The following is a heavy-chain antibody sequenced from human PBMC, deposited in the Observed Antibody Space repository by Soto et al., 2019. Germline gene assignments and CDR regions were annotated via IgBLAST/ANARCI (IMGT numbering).Heavy chain of an antibody. CDR3: AKDYEDYYDSSGYYDYYYYGMDV. Sequence: EVQLLESGGGLVQPGGSLRLSCAASGFTFSSYAMSWVRQAPAKGLEWVSAISGSGGSTYYADSVKGRFTISRDNSKNTLYLQMNSLRAEDTAVYYCAKDYEDYYDSSGYYDYYYYGMDVWGQGTTVTVSS. CDR2: ISGSGGST. CDR1: GFTFSSYA. V-gene: IGHV3-23*01. D-gene: IGHD3-22*01. J-gene: IGHJ6*02.